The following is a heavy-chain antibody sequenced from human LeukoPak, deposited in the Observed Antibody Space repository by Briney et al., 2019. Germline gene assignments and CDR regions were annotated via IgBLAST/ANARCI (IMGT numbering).Heavy chain of an antibody. J-gene: IGHJ4*02. CDR2: IHPEGNEK. V-gene: IGHV3-7*04. D-gene: IGHD1-1*01. CDR1: GFTFSNFW. Sequence: GGSLRLSCAASGFTFSNFWMSWVRQAPGRGLEWVANIHPEGNEKYHVESVKGRFTISRDNPKNSLFLQINGLRVEDTAVYYCARGDDFSGDHWGQGTLVTVSS. CDR3: ARGDDFSGDH.